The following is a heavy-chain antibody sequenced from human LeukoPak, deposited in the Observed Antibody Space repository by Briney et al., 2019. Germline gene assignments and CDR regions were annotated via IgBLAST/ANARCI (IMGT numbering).Heavy chain of an antibody. CDR1: GYTFTSYD. D-gene: IGHD3-9*01. J-gene: IGHJ4*02. CDR3: ASYRYDILTGYYAWYFDY. CDR2: MNPNSGNT. Sequence: ASVKVSCKASGYTFTSYDINWVRQATGQGLEWMGWMNPNSGNTGYAQKFQGRVTITTDESTSTAYMELSSLRSEDTAVYYCASYRYDILTGYYAWYFDYWGQGTLVTVSS. V-gene: IGHV1-8*03.